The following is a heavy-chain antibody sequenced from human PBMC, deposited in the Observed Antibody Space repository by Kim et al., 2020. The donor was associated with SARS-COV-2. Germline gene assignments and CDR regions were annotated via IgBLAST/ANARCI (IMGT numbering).Heavy chain of an antibody. J-gene: IGHJ4*02. CDR1: GFTFSSYA. CDR3: VKDTAMVTERKHFDY. D-gene: IGHD5-18*01. CDR2: ISSNGGST. Sequence: GGSLRLSCSASGFTFSSYAMHWVRQAPGKGLEYVSAISSNGGSTYYAESVKGRFTISRDNSKNTLYLQMSSLRAEDTAVYYCVKDTAMVTERKHFDYWGQGTLVTVSS. V-gene: IGHV3-64D*09.